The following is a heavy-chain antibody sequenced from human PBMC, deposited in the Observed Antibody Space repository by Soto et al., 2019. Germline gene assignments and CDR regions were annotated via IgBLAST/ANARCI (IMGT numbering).Heavy chain of an antibody. CDR1: GYMFTAYV. CDR3: AREYGSGPNFKXFDI. Sequence: ASVKVSCKASGYMFTAYVIFWMRQAPGQRPEYMGWIHAGTGGTLYSQRFQGRLTIARDTPANTVFMELSSLTSEDTAVYYCAREYGSGPNFKXFDIWAQGTLVTVSS. J-gene: IGHJ3*02. CDR2: IHAGTGGT. V-gene: IGHV1-3*01. D-gene: IGHD3-10*01.